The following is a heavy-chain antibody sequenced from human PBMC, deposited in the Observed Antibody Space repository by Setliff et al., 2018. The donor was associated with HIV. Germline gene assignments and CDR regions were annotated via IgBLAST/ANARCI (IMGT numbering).Heavy chain of an antibody. Sequence: SETLSLTCIVSGGSISNYYWGWIRQSPGKGLEWIGFIHHSGSTNYNPSLKSRVTISVDTSKKQFSLKLDSVTAADTAVYYCARGGFYSSDYYLLDYWGQGTLVTVSS. CDR1: GGSISNYY. CDR3: ARGGFYSSDYYLLDY. CDR2: IHHSGST. V-gene: IGHV4-59*01. J-gene: IGHJ4*02. D-gene: IGHD6-19*01.